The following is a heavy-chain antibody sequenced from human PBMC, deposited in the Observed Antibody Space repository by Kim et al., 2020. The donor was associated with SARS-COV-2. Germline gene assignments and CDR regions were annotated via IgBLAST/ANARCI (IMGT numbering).Heavy chain of an antibody. V-gene: IGHV4-39*01. CDR2: VYYSGTS. CDR1: GGSISSSYYY. Sequence: SETLSLTCTVSGGSISSSYYYWGWIRQPPGKGLDWIGTVYYSGTSYYNPSLKGRVTISVDTSENQFSLHLTSVTAADTALYYCARSYYDILTGHNWFDPWGHGTLVVVSS. D-gene: IGHD3-9*01. J-gene: IGHJ5*02. CDR3: ARSYYDILTGHNWFDP.